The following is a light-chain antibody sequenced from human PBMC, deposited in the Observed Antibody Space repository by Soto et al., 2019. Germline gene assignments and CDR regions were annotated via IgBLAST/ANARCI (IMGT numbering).Light chain of an antibody. Sequence: QSVLTQPPSASGSPGQSVTISCSGTSGDIGRYGFVSWYQQHPGKVPKLLIYEVDKRPSGVPDRFSGSKSGDRAALTISGLQPEDEADYHCSAYAGGNIVIFGGGTKPPS. CDR1: SGDIGRYGF. J-gene: IGLJ2*01. CDR3: SAYAGGNIVI. V-gene: IGLV2-8*01. CDR2: EVD.